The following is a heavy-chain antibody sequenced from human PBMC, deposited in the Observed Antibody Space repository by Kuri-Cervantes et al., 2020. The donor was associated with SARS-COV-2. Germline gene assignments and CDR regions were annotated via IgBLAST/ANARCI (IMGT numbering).Heavy chain of an antibody. CDR3: ARGSNYDFWSGYSTFDY. Sequence: ESLKISCTVSGGSISSYYWSWIRQPPGKGLEWIGYIYYSGSTNYNPSLKSRVTISVDTSKNQFSLKLSSVTAADTAVYYCARGSNYDFWSGYSTFDYWGQGTLVPSPQ. V-gene: IGHV4-59*01. D-gene: IGHD3-3*01. J-gene: IGHJ4*02. CDR2: IYYSGST. CDR1: GGSISSYY.